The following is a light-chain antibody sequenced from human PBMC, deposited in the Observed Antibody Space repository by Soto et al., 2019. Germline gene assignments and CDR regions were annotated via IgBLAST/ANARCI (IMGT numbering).Light chain of an antibody. CDR2: EVS. CDR3: CSDAGSSTYV. Sequence: QSVLTQPASVSGSPGQSIAISCTGTSSDVGSYNLVSWYQQHPGKAPKLMIYEVSKRPSGVSNRFSGSKSGNTASLTISGLQAEDEADYYCCSDAGSSTYVFGTGTKSPS. V-gene: IGLV2-23*02. J-gene: IGLJ1*01. CDR1: SSDVGSYNL.